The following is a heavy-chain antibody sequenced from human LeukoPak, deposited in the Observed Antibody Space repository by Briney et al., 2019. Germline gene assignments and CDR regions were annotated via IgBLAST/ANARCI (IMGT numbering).Heavy chain of an antibody. CDR1: GGTFSSYA. D-gene: IGHD3-10*01. Sequence: ASVKVSCKASGGTFSSYAISWVRQAPGQGLEWMGWINPNSGGTKYAQNFQGRVTMTSDTSISTAYMELSRLRSDDTAVYYCARTTLQTLGAWGQGTLVTVSS. CDR2: INPNSGGT. CDR3: ARTTLQTLGA. J-gene: IGHJ5*02. V-gene: IGHV1-2*02.